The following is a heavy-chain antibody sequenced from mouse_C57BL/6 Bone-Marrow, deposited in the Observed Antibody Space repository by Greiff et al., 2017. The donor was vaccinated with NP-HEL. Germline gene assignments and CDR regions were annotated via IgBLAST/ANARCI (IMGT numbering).Heavy chain of an antibody. J-gene: IGHJ3*01. V-gene: IGHV1-82*01. Sequence: QVQLQQSGPELVKPGASVKISCKASGYAFSSSWMNWVKQRPGKGLEWIGRIYPGDGDTNYNGKFKGTATLTADKSSSTAYMQLSSLTSEDSAVYFCARSDYPGFAYWGQGTLVTVSA. D-gene: IGHD5-5*01. CDR1: GYAFSSSW. CDR3: ARSDYPGFAY. CDR2: IYPGDGDT.